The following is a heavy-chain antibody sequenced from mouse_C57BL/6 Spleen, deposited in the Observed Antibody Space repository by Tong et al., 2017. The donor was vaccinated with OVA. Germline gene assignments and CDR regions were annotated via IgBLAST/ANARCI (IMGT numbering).Heavy chain of an antibody. Sequence: VQLQESGAELVKPGASVKISCKASGYAFSSYWMNWVKQRPEQGLEWIGYIYPRDGSTKYNEKFKGKATLTADKSSSTAYMQLRSLTSEDSAVYFCARGYYGSSPAWFAYWGQGTLVTVSA. V-gene: IGHV1-80*01. D-gene: IGHD1-1*01. J-gene: IGHJ3*01. CDR3: ARGYYGSSPAWFAY. CDR2: IYPRDGST. CDR1: GYAFSSYW.